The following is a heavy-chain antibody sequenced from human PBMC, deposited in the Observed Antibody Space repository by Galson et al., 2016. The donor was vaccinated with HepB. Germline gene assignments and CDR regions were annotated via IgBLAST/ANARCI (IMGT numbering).Heavy chain of an antibody. CDR3: ARDMYFYGSGSLRTYAMDV. CDR1: GFTFNSFA. CDR2: ISYDGNIK. J-gene: IGHJ6*02. D-gene: IGHD3-10*01. V-gene: IGHV3-30-3*01. Sequence: SLRLSCAASGFTFNSFAMHWVRQAPGKGLEWVAVISYDGNIKYYADSVRGRFTISRDNSKNTLYLQMNSLRAEDTAIYYCARDMYFYGSGSLRTYAMDVWGQGTTVTVSS.